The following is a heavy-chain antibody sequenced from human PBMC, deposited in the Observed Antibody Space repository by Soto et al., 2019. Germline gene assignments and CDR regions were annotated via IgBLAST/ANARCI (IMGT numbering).Heavy chain of an antibody. CDR2: INPSGGST. CDR1: GYTFTGYY. Sequence: SSVKVSCKASGYTFTGYYMHWVRQAPGQGLEWMGIINPSGGSTSYAQKFQGRVTMTTDTSTSTAYMELRGLRSDDTAVYYCARDRSDYDSKDNWGQETPVTVSS. V-gene: IGHV1-46*01. D-gene: IGHD3-22*01. CDR3: ARDRSDYDSKDN. J-gene: IGHJ4*02.